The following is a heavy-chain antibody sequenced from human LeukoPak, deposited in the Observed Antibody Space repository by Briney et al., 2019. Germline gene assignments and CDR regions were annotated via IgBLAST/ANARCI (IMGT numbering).Heavy chain of an antibody. D-gene: IGHD4-17*01. J-gene: IGHJ4*02. V-gene: IGHV4-59*01. CDR2: IYYSGST. CDR3: ARDPTVTPFDY. CDR1: GGSISSYY. Sequence: SETLSLTCTVSGGSISSYYWSWIRQPPGKGLEWIGYIYYSGSTNYNPSLESRVTMSVDTSKNQFFLKLSSVTAADTAVYYCARDPTVTPFDYWGQGTLVTVSS.